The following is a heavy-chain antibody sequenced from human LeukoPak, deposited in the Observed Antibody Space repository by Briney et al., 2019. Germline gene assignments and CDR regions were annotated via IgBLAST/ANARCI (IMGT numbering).Heavy chain of an antibody. J-gene: IGHJ5*02. D-gene: IGHD3-10*01. CDR3: AKGRGSGSYFGIDP. V-gene: IGHV3-23*01. Sequence: GGSLRLSCAASGFTFSNAWMSWVRQAPGKGLEWISGIKNSGDRTDYADSVKGRFTISRDNSKNTMYLQMKSLRAEDTAVYYCAKGRGSGSYFGIDPWGQGTLVIVSS. CDR2: IKNSGDRT. CDR1: GFTFSNAW.